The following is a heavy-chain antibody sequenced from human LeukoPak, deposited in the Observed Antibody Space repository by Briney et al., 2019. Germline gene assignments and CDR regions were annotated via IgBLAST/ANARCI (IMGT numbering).Heavy chain of an antibody. D-gene: IGHD4-11*01. CDR2: IIPILGIA. V-gene: IGHV1-69*02. J-gene: IGHJ6*04. CDR1: GGTFSSYT. Sequence: SVKVSCKASGGTFSSYTISWVRQPPGQGLEWMGRIIPILGIANYAQKFQGRVTITSDKSTSTAYMELSSLRSEDTAVYYCASCDHYSNYEAMVVWGKETTVTVSS. CDR3: ASCDHYSNYEAMVV.